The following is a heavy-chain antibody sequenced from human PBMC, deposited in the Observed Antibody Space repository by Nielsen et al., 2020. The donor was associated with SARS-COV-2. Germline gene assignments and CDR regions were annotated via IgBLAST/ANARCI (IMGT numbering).Heavy chain of an antibody. V-gene: IGHV3-9*01. Sequence: SLKISCAASGFTFDDYAMHWVRQAPGKGLEWVSGISWNSGSIGYADSVKGRFTISRDNSKNTLYLQMNSLRAEDTAVYYCARDGMTTVTTGVDYWGQGTLVTVSS. D-gene: IGHD4-17*01. CDR3: ARDGMTTVTTGVDY. CDR1: GFTFDDYA. CDR2: ISWNSGSI. J-gene: IGHJ4*02.